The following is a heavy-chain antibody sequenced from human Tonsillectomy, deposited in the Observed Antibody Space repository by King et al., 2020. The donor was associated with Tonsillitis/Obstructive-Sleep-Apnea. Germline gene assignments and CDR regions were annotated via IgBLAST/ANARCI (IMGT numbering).Heavy chain of an antibody. Sequence: VQLVESGGGVVQPGRSLRLSCAASEFTFSTYAMHWVRQAPGKGLEWVSVISYDGSKTDYADSVKGRFTISRDISKNTLYLKMSSLRAEDTALYYCARGDNYGSGSYYKSGGYFQHWGLGTLLTVSS. V-gene: IGHV3-30*04. CDR2: ISYDGSKT. CDR3: ARGDNYGSGSYYKSGGYFQH. CDR1: EFTFSTYA. D-gene: IGHD3-10*01. J-gene: IGHJ1*01.